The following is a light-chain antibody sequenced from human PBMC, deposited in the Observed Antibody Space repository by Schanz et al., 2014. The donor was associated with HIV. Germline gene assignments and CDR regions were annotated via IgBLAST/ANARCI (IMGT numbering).Light chain of an antibody. J-gene: IGLJ3*02. Sequence: QSALTQPASVSGSPGQSITISCTGTSSDVGGYDYVSWYQQDPGKAPKLMIYEVTKRPSGVPDRFSGSKSGNTASLTVSGLQAEDEADYYCSSYAGNNNGVFGGGTKLTVL. CDR2: EVT. V-gene: IGLV2-8*01. CDR1: SSDVGGYDY. CDR3: SSYAGNNNGV.